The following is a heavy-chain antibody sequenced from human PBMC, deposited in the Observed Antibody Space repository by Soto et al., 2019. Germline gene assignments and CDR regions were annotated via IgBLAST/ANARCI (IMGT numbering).Heavy chain of an antibody. CDR1: GYSFTSYW. V-gene: IGHV5-51*01. Sequence: LGESLKISCKGSGYSFTSYWIGWVRQMPGKGLEWMGIIYPGDSDTRYSPSFQGQVTISADKSISTAYPQWSSLKASDTAMYYCARLGIGGYSYGEYYFDYWGQGTLVTVSS. J-gene: IGHJ4*02. CDR3: ARLGIGGYSYGEYYFDY. D-gene: IGHD5-18*01. CDR2: IYPGDSDT.